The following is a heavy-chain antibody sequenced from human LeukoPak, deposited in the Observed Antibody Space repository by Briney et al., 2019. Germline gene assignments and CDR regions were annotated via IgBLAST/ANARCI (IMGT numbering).Heavy chain of an antibody. Sequence: ASVKVSCKASGYTFTSCYMHWVRQAPGQGLEWMGIINPSGGSTSYAQKFQGRVTMTRDMSTSTVYMELSSLRSEDTAVYYCARESPYYYDSSGHQDAFDTWGQGTMVTVSS. J-gene: IGHJ3*02. V-gene: IGHV1-46*01. D-gene: IGHD3-22*01. CDR1: GYTFTSCY. CDR2: INPSGGST. CDR3: ARESPYYYDSSGHQDAFDT.